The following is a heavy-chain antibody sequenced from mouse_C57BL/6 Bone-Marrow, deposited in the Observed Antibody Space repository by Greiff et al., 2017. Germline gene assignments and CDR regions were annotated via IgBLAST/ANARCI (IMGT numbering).Heavy chain of an antibody. V-gene: IGHV1-69*01. CDR2: IDPSDSYT. J-gene: IGHJ1*03. Sequence: QVQLQQPGAELVMPGASVKLSCKASGYTFTSYWMHWVKQRPGQGLEWIGEIDPSDSYTNYNQKFNGKSTLTVDKSSSTAYMQLRSLTSEDSAVYYCVRITTVVGDWYFDVWGTGTTVTVSS. CDR1: GYTFTSYW. D-gene: IGHD1-1*01. CDR3: VRITTVVGDWYFDV.